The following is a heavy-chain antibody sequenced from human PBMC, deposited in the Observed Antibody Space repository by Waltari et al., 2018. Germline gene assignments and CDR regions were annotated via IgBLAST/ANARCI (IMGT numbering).Heavy chain of an antibody. V-gene: IGHV4-31*01. Sequence: QVQLQESGPGLVKPSQTLSLTCTVSGGSISSGGYYWSWIRQHPGKGLEWIGYIYYSGSTYYNPSLKSLVTISVDTSKNQFSLKLSSVTAADTAVYYCARVSGWGKITNADAFDIWGQGTMVTVSS. D-gene: IGHD3-3*01. CDR3: ARVSGWGKITNADAFDI. CDR2: IYYSGST. J-gene: IGHJ3*02. CDR1: GGSISSGGYY.